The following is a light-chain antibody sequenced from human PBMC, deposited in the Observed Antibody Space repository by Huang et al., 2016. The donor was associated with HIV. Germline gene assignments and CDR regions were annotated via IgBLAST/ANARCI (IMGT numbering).Light chain of an antibody. CDR1: QSVDSN. Sequence: EIVMTQSPATLSVSPGERATLSCRASQSVDSNLAWYQQRRGQAPRLLIYAASTRASGIPARFSGSGSGTEFTLTVSSLQSEDFAVYYCQQHNTWPRTFGQGTRV. CDR2: AAS. CDR3: QQHNTWPRT. V-gene: IGKV3-15*01. J-gene: IGKJ1*01.